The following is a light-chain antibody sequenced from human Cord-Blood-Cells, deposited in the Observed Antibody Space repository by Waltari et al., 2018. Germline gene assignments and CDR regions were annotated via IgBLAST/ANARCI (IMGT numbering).Light chain of an antibody. CDR1: SSDVGGYNY. J-gene: IGLJ2*01. CDR2: EVS. Sequence: QSALTQPPSASGSPGQSVTISCTGTSSDVGGYNYVSWYPQHPGKAPKLMIYEVSKRPSGVPERFSGSKSGTTAALTVSGRQAEDEADYYCSSYAGSNNLVFGGGTKLTV. V-gene: IGLV2-8*01. CDR3: SSYAGSNNLV.